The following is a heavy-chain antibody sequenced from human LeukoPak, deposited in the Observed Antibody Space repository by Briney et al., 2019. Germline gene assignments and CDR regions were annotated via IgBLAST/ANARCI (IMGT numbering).Heavy chain of an antibody. CDR2: ITTYNGNT. CDR3: AREPLVVGATVDY. J-gene: IGHJ4*02. D-gene: IGHD5-12*01. CDR1: GYTFTNYA. V-gene: IGHV1-18*01. Sequence: ASVKVSCMASGYTFTNYAISWVRQAPGQGLEWVGWITTYNGNTNYAQKLQGRVTMTTDTSTSTAYMELRSLRSDDTAVYYCAREPLVVGATVDYWGQGTLVTVSS.